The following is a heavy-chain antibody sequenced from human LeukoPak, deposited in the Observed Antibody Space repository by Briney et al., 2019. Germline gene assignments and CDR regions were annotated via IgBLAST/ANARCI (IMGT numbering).Heavy chain of an antibody. Sequence: PSETLSLTCTVSGGSISSGGYCWSCIRQHPGRGLEWIGHIYYSGSTYYNPSRKSRVTISVDTSKNQFSLKLSSVTAADTAVYYCARFSNDHGVKFDYWGQGTLVTVFS. D-gene: IGHD4-17*01. CDR3: ARFSNDHGVKFDY. CDR1: GGSISSGGYC. V-gene: IGHV4-31*03. CDR2: IYYSGST. J-gene: IGHJ4*02.